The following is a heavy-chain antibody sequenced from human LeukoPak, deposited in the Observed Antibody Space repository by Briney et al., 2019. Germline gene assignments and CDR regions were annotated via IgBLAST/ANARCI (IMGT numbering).Heavy chain of an antibody. CDR3: ARETRVRGVIITRGVSWFDP. Sequence: ASVKASCKASGYTFTGYYMHWVRQAPGQGLEWMGWINPNSGGTNYAQKFQGWVTMTRDTSISTAYMELSRLRSDDTAVYYCARETRVRGVIITRGVSWFDPWGQGTLVTVSS. V-gene: IGHV1-2*04. CDR1: GYTFTGYY. J-gene: IGHJ5*02. CDR2: INPNSGGT. D-gene: IGHD3-10*01.